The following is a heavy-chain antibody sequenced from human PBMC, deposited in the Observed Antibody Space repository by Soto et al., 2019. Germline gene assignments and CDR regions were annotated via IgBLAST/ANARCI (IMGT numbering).Heavy chain of an antibody. Sequence: PSATLSLTCTVSGGSISSSSYYWGWIRQPPGKGLEWIGSIYYSGSTYYNPSLKSRVTISVDTSKNQFSLKLSSVTAADTAVYYCARGLRNYYYYYMDVWGKGTTVTVSS. CDR1: GGSISSSSYY. J-gene: IGHJ6*03. CDR3: ARGLRNYYYYYMDV. V-gene: IGHV4-39*01. CDR2: IYYSGST.